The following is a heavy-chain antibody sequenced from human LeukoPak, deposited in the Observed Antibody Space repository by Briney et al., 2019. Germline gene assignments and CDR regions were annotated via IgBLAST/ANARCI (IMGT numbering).Heavy chain of an antibody. CDR3: AKDYYDSSGYYSIFQANGGY. D-gene: IGHD3-22*01. CDR1: GFTFSSYS. Sequence: GGSLRLSCAASGFTFSSYSMNWVRQAPGKGLEWVSSISSSSSYIYYADSVKGRFTISRDNTKNSLYLQMNSLRAEDTAVYYCAKDYYDSSGYYSIFQANGGYWGQGTLVTVSS. J-gene: IGHJ4*02. CDR2: ISSSSSYI. V-gene: IGHV3-21*01.